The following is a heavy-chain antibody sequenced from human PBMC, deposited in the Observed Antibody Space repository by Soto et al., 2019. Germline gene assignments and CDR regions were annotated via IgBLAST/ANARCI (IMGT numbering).Heavy chain of an antibody. Sequence: SQTLSLTCAMSGDSVSSNSAAWNWIRQSPSRGLEWLGRTYYRSKWYNDYAVSVKSRITINPDTSKNQFSLQLNSVTPEDTAVYYCARDSRYIVVVPAAPGYGMDVWGQGTTVTVSS. D-gene: IGHD2-2*01. V-gene: IGHV6-1*01. CDR2: TYYRSKWYN. CDR3: ARDSRYIVVVPAAPGYGMDV. CDR1: GDSVSSNSAA. J-gene: IGHJ6*02.